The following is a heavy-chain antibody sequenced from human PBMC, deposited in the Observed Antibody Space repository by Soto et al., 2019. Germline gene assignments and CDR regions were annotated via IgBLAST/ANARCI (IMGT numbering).Heavy chain of an antibody. CDR3: AGSGGGEDY. V-gene: IGHV4-4*02. J-gene: IGHJ4*02. CDR2: VYHSGST. D-gene: IGHD3-16*01. CDR1: GGSISSSHW. Sequence: QVQLQESGPGLVKPSGTLSLTCAVSGGSISSSHWWSWVRQPPGKGLEWIGEVYHSGSTNYNPSLKRRVTIAVDKPKNPFPLQLSSVTAADRAGYNSAGSGGGEDYWGQGTLVTVSS.